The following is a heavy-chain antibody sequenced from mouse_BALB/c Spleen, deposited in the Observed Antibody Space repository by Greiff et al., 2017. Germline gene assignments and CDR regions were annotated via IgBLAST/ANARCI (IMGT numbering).Heavy chain of an antibody. CDR1: GYTFTSYW. CDR2: INPSTGYT. Sequence: QVQLQQSGAELAKPGASVKMSCKASGYTFTSYWMHWVKQRPGQGLEWIGYINPSTGYTEYTQKFKDKATLTADKSSSTAYMQLSSLTSEDSAVYYCARNYYDYEEGAMDYWGQGTSVTVSS. J-gene: IGHJ4*01. D-gene: IGHD2-4*01. CDR3: ARNYYDYEEGAMDY. V-gene: IGHV1-7*01.